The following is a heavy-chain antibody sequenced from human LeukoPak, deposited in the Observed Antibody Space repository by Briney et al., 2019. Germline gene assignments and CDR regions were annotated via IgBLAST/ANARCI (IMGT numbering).Heavy chain of an antibody. V-gene: IGHV3-23*01. CDR3: AKDSTVAGSYYGLDV. J-gene: IGHJ6*02. CDR2: ISSTGGST. Sequence: PGGSLRLSCAASGFSFSSYGVSWVRQAPGKGLEWVSSISSTGGSTYYADSVKGRLTISRDNSKSTLSLQLNSLRAEDTAVYYCAKDSTVAGSYYGLDVWGQGTTVTVSS. D-gene: IGHD4-23*01. CDR1: GFSFSSYG.